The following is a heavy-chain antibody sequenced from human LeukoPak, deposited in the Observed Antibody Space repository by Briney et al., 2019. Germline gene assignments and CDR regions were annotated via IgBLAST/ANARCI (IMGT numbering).Heavy chain of an antibody. D-gene: IGHD3-16*01. V-gene: IGHV3-9*01. CDR1: GFTFDDYA. CDR2: ISWNSGSI. CDR3: AKNTGGLALGSWSDPYYYYYYMDV. J-gene: IGHJ6*03. Sequence: GGSLRLSCAASGFTFDDYAMHWVRQAPGKGLEWVSGISWNSGSIGYADSVKGRFTISRDNAKNSLYLQMNSLRAEDTAVYYCAKNTGGLALGSWSDPYYYYYYMDVWGKGTTVTISS.